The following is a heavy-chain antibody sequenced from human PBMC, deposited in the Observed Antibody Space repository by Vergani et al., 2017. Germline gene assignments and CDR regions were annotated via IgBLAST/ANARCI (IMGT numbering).Heavy chain of an antibody. CDR2: INHSGST. CDR3: SRAPGSWAYSFDY. D-gene: IGHD6-6*01. V-gene: IGHV4-34*01. Sequence: QVQLPQWGAGLLKPSEDLALNCAVYCGSFSGYYWEWIRQPPGKGLEWVGEINHSGSTNYNPSLKSRVTTSVDTSKNQFSLKLSSVTAADTAVYYCSRAPGSWAYSFDYWGQGTLVTVSS. CDR1: CGSFSGYY. J-gene: IGHJ4*02.